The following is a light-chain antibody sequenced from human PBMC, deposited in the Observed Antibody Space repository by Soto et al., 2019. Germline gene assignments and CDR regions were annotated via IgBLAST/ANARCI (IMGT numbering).Light chain of an antibody. CDR1: QDIGNY. Sequence: IQVNNSAAAVSACVGDRVTIACQANQDIGNYLNWYQQKPGKAPRLLIYDASSLEMGVPSRFSGSGSGTDFTFTISNLQPEDIATYYCQQYDTLPPYPFGQVTKVDI. V-gene: IGKV1-33*01. CDR3: QQYDTLPPYP. J-gene: IGKJ2*01. CDR2: DAS.